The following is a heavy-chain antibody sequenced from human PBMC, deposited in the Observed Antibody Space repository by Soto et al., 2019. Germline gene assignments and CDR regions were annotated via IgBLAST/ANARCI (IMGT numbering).Heavy chain of an antibody. CDR1: TFTINTYS. V-gene: IGHV3-21*01. D-gene: IGHD2-8*01. CDR2: ITSGSSFI. Sequence: GGSLRLSCVASTFTINTYSLNWVRQAPGKGLEWVSSITSGSSFIDYADSVKGRFTISRDDAKNSLFLQMSSLRADDTAVYYCARSQRNGAMDVWGQGTTVTVS. J-gene: IGHJ6*02. CDR3: ARSQRNGAMDV.